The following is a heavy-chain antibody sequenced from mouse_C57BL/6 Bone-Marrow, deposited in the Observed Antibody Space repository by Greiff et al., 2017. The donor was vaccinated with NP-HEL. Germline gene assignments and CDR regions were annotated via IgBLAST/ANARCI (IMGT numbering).Heavy chain of an antibody. CDR2: INPSTGGT. V-gene: IGHV1-42*01. CDR3: AREVRTGPFDY. CDR1: GYSFTGYY. Sequence: VQLKQSGPELVKPGASVKISCKASGYSFTGYYMNWVKQSPEKSLEWIGEINPSTGGTTYNQKFKAKATLTVDKSSSTAYMQLKSLTSEDSAVYYCAREVRTGPFDYWGQGTTLTVSS. D-gene: IGHD2-12*01. J-gene: IGHJ2*01.